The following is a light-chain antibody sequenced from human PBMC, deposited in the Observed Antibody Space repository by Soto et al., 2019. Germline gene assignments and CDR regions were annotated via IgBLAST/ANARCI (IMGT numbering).Light chain of an antibody. J-gene: IGKJ1*01. CDR3: MQALQTPRT. CDR1: QSLLHSNGYNY. CDR2: LGS. Sequence: DIVMTQSPLSLPVTPGEPASISCRSSQSLLHSNGYNYLDWYLQKPGQSPQLLIYLGSNRASGVPARFSGSGSGTDFTLKISRVEAEDVGVYYCMQALQTPRTFGQGTKVEI. V-gene: IGKV2-28*01.